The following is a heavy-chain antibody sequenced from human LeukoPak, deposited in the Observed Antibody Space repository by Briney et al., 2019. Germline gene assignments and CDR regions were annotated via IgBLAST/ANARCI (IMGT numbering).Heavy chain of an antibody. D-gene: IGHD3-22*01. CDR2: IKTDGSGK. J-gene: IGHJ1*01. Sequence: GGSLRLSCEGSGFTFSNYWMGWVRQAPGKGLQWVANIKTDGSGKYYVDSVKGRFTISRDNAKNSLYLQMNSLRAEDTAVYYCATYSSLNRREFQFWGQGTLLTVSS. CDR1: GFTFSNYW. V-gene: IGHV3-7*01. CDR3: ATYSSLNRREFQF.